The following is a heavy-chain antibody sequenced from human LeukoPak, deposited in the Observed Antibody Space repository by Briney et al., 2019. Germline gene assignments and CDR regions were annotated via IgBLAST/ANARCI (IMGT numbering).Heavy chain of an antibody. Sequence: SETLSLTCTVSGGSISSSSYYWDWIRQPPGKGLEWIGSIYYSGSTYYNPSLKSRVTISVDTSKNQFSLKLSSVTAADTAVYYCARPGGYCSGDICYSGWDWFDPWGQGTLVTVSS. V-gene: IGHV4-39*01. CDR3: ARPGGYCSGDICYSGWDWFDP. CDR2: IYYSGST. J-gene: IGHJ5*02. CDR1: GGSISSSSYY. D-gene: IGHD2-15*01.